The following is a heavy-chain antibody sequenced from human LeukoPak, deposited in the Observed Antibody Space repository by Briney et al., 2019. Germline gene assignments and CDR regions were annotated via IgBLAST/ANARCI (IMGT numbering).Heavy chain of an antibody. Sequence: GGSLRLSCAASGCTFSSSAMSWVRQAPGKGLEWVSTISGSGDRTYYADSVKGRFTISRDDSKSTLSLQMNSLRVEDTAVYYCARDLAWGAFDYWGQGTLVTVSS. D-gene: IGHD7-27*01. CDR2: ISGSGDRT. CDR3: ARDLAWGAFDY. J-gene: IGHJ4*02. CDR1: GCTFSSSA. V-gene: IGHV3-23*01.